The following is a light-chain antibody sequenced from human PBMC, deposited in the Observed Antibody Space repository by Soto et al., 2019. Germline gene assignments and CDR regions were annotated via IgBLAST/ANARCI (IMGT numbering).Light chain of an antibody. CDR3: QQCGTART. CDR2: GAS. J-gene: IGKJ1*01. Sequence: EIVLTQSPGTLSLSPGERATLSCRASQSVSSSYLAWYQQQPGQAPRLLIYGASSRATGIPDRFSGSGSGTDFTLTISRLDPEDFAVYYCQQCGTARTFGQGTKMEIK. CDR1: QSVSSSY. V-gene: IGKV3-20*01.